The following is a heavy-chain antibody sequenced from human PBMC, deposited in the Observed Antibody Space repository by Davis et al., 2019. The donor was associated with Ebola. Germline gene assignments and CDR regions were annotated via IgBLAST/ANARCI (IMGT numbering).Heavy chain of an antibody. J-gene: IGHJ6*02. CDR1: GGSFSGYY. Sequence: SQTLSLTCAFYGGSFSGYYWSWIRQPPGKGLEWFGYIYYSGSTYYNPSLKSRVTISVDTSKNQFSLKLSSVTAADTAVYYCARGEVRYCSSTSCYNYGMDVWGQGTTVTVSS. CDR2: IYYSGST. V-gene: IGHV4-59*08. D-gene: IGHD2-2*02. CDR3: ARGEVRYCSSTSCYNYGMDV.